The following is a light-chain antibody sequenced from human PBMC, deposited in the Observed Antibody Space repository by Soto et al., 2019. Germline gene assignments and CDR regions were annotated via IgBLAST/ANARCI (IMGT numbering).Light chain of an antibody. CDR1: QSVSSY. CDR3: QQRSNWPPFT. Sequence: EIVLTQSPATLSLSPGERATLSCRASQSVSSYLAWYQQKPGQAPRLLIYDASNRATGIPARFSGSGSGTAFTPTISSLQPEDFVVYYCQQRSNWPPFTFGPGTKVDIK. J-gene: IGKJ3*01. CDR2: DAS. V-gene: IGKV3-11*01.